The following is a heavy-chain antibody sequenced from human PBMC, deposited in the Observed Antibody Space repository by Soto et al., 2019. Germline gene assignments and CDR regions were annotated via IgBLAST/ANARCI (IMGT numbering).Heavy chain of an antibody. CDR1: GGSISSSSYY. CDR3: ARWYGSEVFDY. Sequence: QLQLQESGPGLVKPSETLSFTCTVSGGSISSSSYYWGWIRQPPGKGLEWIGSFYYSGSTYYNPSLKSRVTISVDTSKNQFSLKLSSVTAADTAVYYCARWYGSEVFDYWGQGTLVTVSS. CDR2: FYYSGST. D-gene: IGHD3-10*01. V-gene: IGHV4-39*01. J-gene: IGHJ4*02.